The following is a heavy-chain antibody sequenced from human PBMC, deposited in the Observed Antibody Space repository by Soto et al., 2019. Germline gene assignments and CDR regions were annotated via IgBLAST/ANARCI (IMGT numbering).Heavy chain of an antibody. J-gene: IGHJ4*02. Sequence: QVQLVQSGAAVKKPGASVKVSCKASGYTFTSYGISWVRQAPGQGLEGMGWISAYNGNTNYAQKLQGRVTMTTDTSTSTVYMELRSLRSDDTAVYYCARSYSGSSYFDYWGQGTLVTVSS. CDR2: ISAYNGNT. CDR1: GYTFTSYG. CDR3: ARSYSGSSYFDY. D-gene: IGHD1-26*01. V-gene: IGHV1-18*01.